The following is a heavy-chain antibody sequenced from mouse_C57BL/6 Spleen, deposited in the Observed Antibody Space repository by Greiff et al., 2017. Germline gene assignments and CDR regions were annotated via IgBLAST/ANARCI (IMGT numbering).Heavy chain of an antibody. D-gene: IGHD1-1*01. CDR2: IYPGNSDT. Sequence: VQLQQSGTVLARPGASVKMSCKTSGYTFTSYWMHWVKQRHGKGLEWIGAIYPGNSDTSYNQKFKGKATLTAGTSASTAYMELSSLTTEYSAVYYCKRVCSSDFDYWGQGTTLTVSS. CDR1: GYTFTSYW. V-gene: IGHV1-5*01. CDR3: KRVCSSDFDY. J-gene: IGHJ2*01.